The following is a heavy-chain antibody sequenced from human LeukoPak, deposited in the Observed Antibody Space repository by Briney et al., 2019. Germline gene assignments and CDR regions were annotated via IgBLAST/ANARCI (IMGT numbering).Heavy chain of an antibody. J-gene: IGHJ4*02. D-gene: IGHD1-20*01. CDR1: GFTFRSYG. CDR2: IKSDGITI. CDR3: LRDLNWSLDQ. Sequence: GGSLRLSCAASGFTFRSYGMHWVRQAPGKGLVWVSRIKSDGITITYADSVKGRFTISRDNAKNTLYLQMNSLRAEDTAVYYCLRDLNWSLDQWGQGTLVTVSS. V-gene: IGHV3-74*01.